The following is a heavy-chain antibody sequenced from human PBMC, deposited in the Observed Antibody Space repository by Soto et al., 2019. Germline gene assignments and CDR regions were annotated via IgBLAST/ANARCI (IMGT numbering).Heavy chain of an antibody. CDR1: GFSLSTSGVG. Sequence: QITLKESGPTLVKPTQTLTLTCTFSGFSLSTSGVGVGWIRQPPGKALEWLALIYWDDDKRYSPSLKSRLTTTKDTSKNPVVLTMTTMDPVDTATYYCAHRSLYTRFDPWGQGTLVTVSS. CDR3: AHRSLYTRFDP. V-gene: IGHV2-5*02. D-gene: IGHD2-8*01. CDR2: IYWDDDK. J-gene: IGHJ5*02.